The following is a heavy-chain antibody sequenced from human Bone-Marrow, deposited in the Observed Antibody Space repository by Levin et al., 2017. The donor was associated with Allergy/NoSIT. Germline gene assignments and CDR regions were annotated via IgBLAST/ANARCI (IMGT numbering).Heavy chain of an antibody. J-gene: IGHJ4*02. CDR2: IDPEGGER. D-gene: IGHD2-15*01. CDR3: AGYVTVPTTVSYEY. CDR1: GYSLSQLS. V-gene: IGHV1-24*01. Sequence: VASVKVSCKVSGYSLSQLSVHWVRQAPGKGLEWMGGIDPEGGERIYAQKFQGRVTMTEDRPTDTAYMDLSSLRSDDRAVYYCAGYVTVPTTVSYEYWGQGTLVTVSS.